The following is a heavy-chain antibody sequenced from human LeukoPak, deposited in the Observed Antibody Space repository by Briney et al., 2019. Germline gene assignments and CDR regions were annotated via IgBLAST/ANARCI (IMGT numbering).Heavy chain of an antibody. CDR1: GFTFSSYA. Sequence: PGGSLRLSCAASGFTFSSYAMSGVRQAPGKGLEWVSAISGSGGSTYYADSVKGRFTISRDNSKNTLYLQMNSLRAEDTAVYYCAKDFRGYYDSSGYYPFDYWGQGTLVTVSS. CDR2: ISGSGGST. CDR3: AKDFRGYYDSSGYYPFDY. D-gene: IGHD3-22*01. V-gene: IGHV3-23*01. J-gene: IGHJ4*02.